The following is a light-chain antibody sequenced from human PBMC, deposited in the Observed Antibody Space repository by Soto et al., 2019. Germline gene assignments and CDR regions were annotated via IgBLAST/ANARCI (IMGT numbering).Light chain of an antibody. CDR2: GAS. V-gene: IGKV3-20*01. J-gene: IGKJ2*01. CDR3: QQYGGSPPYT. CDR1: QSVRSSY. Sequence: EIVLTQSPGTRSLSPGERATLSCRSSQSVRSSYLAWYQQKPGQAPRLLIYGASSRATGIQDRFGGSGSGTDFTLTISRLEPEDFAVYYCQQYGGSPPYTFGQGTKLEIK.